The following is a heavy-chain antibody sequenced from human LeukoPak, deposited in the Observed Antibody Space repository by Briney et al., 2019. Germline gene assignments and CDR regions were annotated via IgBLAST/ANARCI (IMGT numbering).Heavy chain of an antibody. D-gene: IGHD2/OR15-2a*01. V-gene: IGHV3-23*01. CDR2: ISGSGSST. Sequence: GGSLRLSCAASGFTFSNCAMSWVRQAPEKGLEWVSGISGSGSSTYYADSVKGRFTISRDNSENTLSLQMNSLRADDTAIYYCAKSCNSGNCYYNYWGQGTLVTVSS. CDR3: AKSCNSGNCYYNY. CDR1: GFTFSNCA. J-gene: IGHJ4*02.